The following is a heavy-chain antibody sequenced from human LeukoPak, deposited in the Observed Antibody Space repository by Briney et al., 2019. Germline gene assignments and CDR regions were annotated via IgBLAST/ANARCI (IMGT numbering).Heavy chain of an antibody. Sequence: PGGSLRLSCAASGFTFSSYAMSWVRQAPGKGLEWVSAISGSGGSTYYADSVKGRFTISRDNSKNTLYLQMNSLRAEDTAVYYCAKARSGGYYYHPFDYWGQGTLVTVSS. CDR1: GFTFSSYA. D-gene: IGHD3-22*01. J-gene: IGHJ4*02. V-gene: IGHV3-23*01. CDR3: AKARSGGYYYHPFDY. CDR2: ISGSGGST.